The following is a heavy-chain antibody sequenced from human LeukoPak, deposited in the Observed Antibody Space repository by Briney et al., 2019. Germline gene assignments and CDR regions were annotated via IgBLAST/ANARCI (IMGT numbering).Heavy chain of an antibody. V-gene: IGHV4-59*12. J-gene: IGHJ3*02. D-gene: IGHD4-11*01. CDR2: IYHSGST. CDR1: GGSISSYY. Sequence: SETLSLTCTVSGGSISSYYWSWIRQPPGKGLEWIGYIYHSGSTYYNPSLKSRVTISVDRSKNQFSLKLSSVTAADTAVYYCARATVRDAFDIWGQGTMVTVSS. CDR3: ARATVRDAFDI.